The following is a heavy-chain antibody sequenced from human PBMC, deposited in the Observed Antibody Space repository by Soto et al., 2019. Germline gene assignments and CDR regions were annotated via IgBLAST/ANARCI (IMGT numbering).Heavy chain of an antibody. J-gene: IGHJ4*02. D-gene: IGHD3-22*01. CDR1: GYNFAIYW. Sequence: PGESLKISCKSSGYNFAIYWIGWVRQMPGKGLEWMGIIYFGDSQARYSPSFEGQVTMSADKSISTAYLQWSRLKASDTAMYYCARLDTSGYYLDYWGQGTLVTVSS. CDR2: IYFGDSQA. V-gene: IGHV5-51*01. CDR3: ARLDTSGYYLDY.